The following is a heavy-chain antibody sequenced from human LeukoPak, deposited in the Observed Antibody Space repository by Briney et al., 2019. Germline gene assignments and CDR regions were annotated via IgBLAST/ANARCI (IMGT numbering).Heavy chain of an antibody. CDR3: ARFSSLEELSLFRY. Sequence: GGSLRLSCAASGFTVRNNYMSWVRQAPGKGLEWVSLIYSGGSTYYADSVKGRFTISRDNSNNTVYLQMNSLRAEDTAVYYCARFSSLEELSLFRYWGQGTLVTVSS. V-gene: IGHV3-66*01. CDR1: GFTVRNNY. D-gene: IGHD3-16*02. CDR2: IYSGGST. J-gene: IGHJ4*02.